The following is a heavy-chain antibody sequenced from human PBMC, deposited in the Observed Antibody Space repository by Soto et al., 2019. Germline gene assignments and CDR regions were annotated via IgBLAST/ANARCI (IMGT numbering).Heavy chain of an antibody. CDR2: ISYDGSDQ. Sequence: PGGSLRLSCAASGFTFSSYGMYWVRQAPGKGLEWVARISYDGSDQFYGDSVKGRFTISRDNSKNILYVQMNSLRSEDTAVYYCARDLDYGGNSEASDVWGQGTMVTVSS. CDR3: ARDLDYGGNSEASDV. J-gene: IGHJ3*01. V-gene: IGHV3-30*03. CDR1: GFTFSSYG. D-gene: IGHD4-17*01.